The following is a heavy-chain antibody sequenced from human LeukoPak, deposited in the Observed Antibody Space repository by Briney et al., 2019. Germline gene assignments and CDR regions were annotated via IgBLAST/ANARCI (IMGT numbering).Heavy chain of an antibody. CDR3: ARHDCSGGSCHFDP. V-gene: IGHV4-59*08. CDR1: GGSISSYY. J-gene: IGHJ5*02. CDR2: IYYSGST. D-gene: IGHD2-15*01. Sequence: SETLSLTCTVSGGSISSYYWSWIRQPPGKGLEWIGYIYYSGSTNYNPSLKSRVTISVDTSKNQFSLKLSSVTAADTAVYYCARHDCSGGSCHFDPWGQGTLVTVSS.